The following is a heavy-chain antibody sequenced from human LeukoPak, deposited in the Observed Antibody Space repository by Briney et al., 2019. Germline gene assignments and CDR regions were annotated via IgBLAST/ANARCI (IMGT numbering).Heavy chain of an antibody. D-gene: IGHD1-26*01. CDR1: GYDFSSYG. J-gene: IGHJ4*02. V-gene: IGHV1-18*01. CDR2: ISVYNGKT. Sequence: ASVKVSCKASGYDFSSYGISWVRQAPGQGLQWLGWISVYNGKTNYGPLQGRVTMTTDTSTDTAYMELRSLRSDDTAVYYCARGIYTGNYAYWGQGTLVTVSS. CDR3: ARGIYTGNYAY.